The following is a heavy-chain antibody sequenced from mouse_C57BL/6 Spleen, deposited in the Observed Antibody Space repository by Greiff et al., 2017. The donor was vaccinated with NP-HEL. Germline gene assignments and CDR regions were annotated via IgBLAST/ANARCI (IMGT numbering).Heavy chain of an antibody. CDR2: INYDGSST. V-gene: IGHV5-16*01. J-gene: IGHJ4*01. Sequence: EVQLVESEGGLVQPGSSMKLSCTASGFTFSDYYMAWVRQVPEKGLEWVANINYDGSSTYYLDSLKSRFIISRDNAKNILYLQMSSLKSEDTATYYCARDLGDLSMDYWGQGTSVTVSS. CDR3: ARDLGDLSMDY. D-gene: IGHD3-3*01. CDR1: GFTFSDYY.